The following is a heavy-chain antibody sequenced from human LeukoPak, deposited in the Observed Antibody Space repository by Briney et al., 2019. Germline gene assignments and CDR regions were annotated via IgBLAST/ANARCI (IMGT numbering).Heavy chain of an antibody. V-gene: IGHV3-23*01. CDR3: AKGDVIGTKEVLEMIAY. J-gene: IGHJ4*02. D-gene: IGHD5-24*01. Sequence: PGGSLRLSCAASGFTFSSYAMSWVRQAPGKGLEWVSAISGSGGSTYYADSVKGRFTISRDNSKNTLYLQMNSLRAEDTAVYYCAKGDVIGTKEVLEMIAYWGQGTLVTVSS. CDR2: ISGSGGST. CDR1: GFTFSSYA.